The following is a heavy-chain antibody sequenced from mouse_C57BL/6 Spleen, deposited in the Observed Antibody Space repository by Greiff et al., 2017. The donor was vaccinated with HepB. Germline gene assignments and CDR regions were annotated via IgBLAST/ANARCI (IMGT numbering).Heavy chain of an antibody. J-gene: IGHJ4*01. CDR1: GFTFSSYA. D-gene: IGHD2-5*01. V-gene: IGHV5-9-1*02. Sequence: EVMLVESGEGLVKPGGSLKLSCAASGFTFSSYAMSWVRQTPEKRLEWVAYISSGGDYIYYADTVKGRFTISRDNARNTLYLQMSSLKSEDTAMYDCTRTGYSNFYYAMDYWGQGTSVTVSS. CDR3: TRTGYSNFYYAMDY. CDR2: ISSGGDYI.